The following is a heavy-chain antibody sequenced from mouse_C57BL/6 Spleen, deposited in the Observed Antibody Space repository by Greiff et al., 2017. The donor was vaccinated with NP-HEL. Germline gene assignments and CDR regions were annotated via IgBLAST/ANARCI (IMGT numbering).Heavy chain of an antibody. CDR2: INPYNGGT. CDR3: ARPPSYYSNYVYAMDY. D-gene: IGHD2-5*01. CDR1: GYTFTDYY. Sequence: EVQLQQSGPVLVKPGASVKMSCKASGYTFTDYYMNWVKQSHGKSLEWIGVINPYNGGTSYNQKFKGKATLTVEKSSSTAYMELNSLTSEDSAVYYCARPPSYYSNYVYAMDYRGQGTSVTVSS. V-gene: IGHV1-19*01. J-gene: IGHJ4*01.